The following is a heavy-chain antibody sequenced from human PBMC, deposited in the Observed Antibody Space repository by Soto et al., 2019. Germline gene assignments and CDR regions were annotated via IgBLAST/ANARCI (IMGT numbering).Heavy chain of an antibody. D-gene: IGHD3-9*01. J-gene: IGHJ4*02. CDR2: IIPIFGTA. V-gene: IGHV1-69*01. Sequence: QVQLVQSGAEVKKPGSSVKVSCKASGGTFSSYAISWVRQAPGHGLEWMGGIIPIFGTANYAQKFQGRVTITADESTSRAYMELSSLRSEDTAVYYCARVPIYYDILTGYRDYWGQGTLVTVSS. CDR3: ARVPIYYDILTGYRDY. CDR1: GGTFSSYA.